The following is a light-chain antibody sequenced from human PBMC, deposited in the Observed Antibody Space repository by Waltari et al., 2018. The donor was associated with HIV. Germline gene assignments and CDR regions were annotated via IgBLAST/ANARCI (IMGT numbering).Light chain of an antibody. V-gene: IGKV2-30*01. J-gene: IGKJ5*01. CDR1: QSLLYSDGNTY. Sequence: VVVTQSPLYLPVSLGQPSSISCNSSQSLLYSDGNTYLTWFHQRPGQSPRRLIYRVADRDSGVPERFGGCGSGTDYKRKISRVEAEDVGVYYCMQGTHWLITFGQGTRLEIK. CDR3: MQGTHWLIT. CDR2: RVA.